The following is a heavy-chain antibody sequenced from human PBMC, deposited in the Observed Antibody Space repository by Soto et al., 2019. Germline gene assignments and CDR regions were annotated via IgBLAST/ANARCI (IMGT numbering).Heavy chain of an antibody. CDR3: DKSPWSRRGDLDL. CDR1: GFSFDDND. Sequence: EVELVESGGGLAQTGGSLRLSCAGSGFSFDDNDMYWVRRVPGKGLEWVSGISWNSATIGYADSVKGRFTISRDNAKNSLYLEMSPLRPEDTAIYYCDKSPWSRRGDLDLWGRGTLVTVSS. D-gene: IGHD2-8*01. J-gene: IGHJ2*01. V-gene: IGHV3-9*01. CDR2: ISWNSATI.